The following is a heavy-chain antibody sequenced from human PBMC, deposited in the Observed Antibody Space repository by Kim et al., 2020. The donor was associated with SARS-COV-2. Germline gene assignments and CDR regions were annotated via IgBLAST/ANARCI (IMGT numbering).Heavy chain of an antibody. D-gene: IGHD2-21*01. J-gene: IGHJ3*02. Sequence: GGSLRLSCAASGFTVSSNYMSWVRQAPGKGLEWVSVIYSGGSTYYADSVKGRFTISRHNSKNTLYLQMNSLRAEDTAVYYCAREFSGDWKSGDAFDIWGQGTMVTVSS. CDR2: IYSGGST. CDR3: AREFSGDWKSGDAFDI. CDR1: GFTVSSNY. V-gene: IGHV3-53*04.